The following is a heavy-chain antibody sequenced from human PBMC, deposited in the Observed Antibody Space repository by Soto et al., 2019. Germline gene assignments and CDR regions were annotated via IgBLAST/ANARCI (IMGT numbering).Heavy chain of an antibody. CDR2: ISAYNGNT. V-gene: IGHV1-18*01. J-gene: IGHJ5*02. Sequence: ASVKVSCKASGYTFTSYGISWVRQAPGQGLEWMGWISAYNGNTNYAQKLQGRVTMTTDTSTSTAYMELRSLRSDDTAVYYCAREGDYDFWSGYYPYNWFDPWGQGTLVPSPQ. D-gene: IGHD3-3*01. CDR3: AREGDYDFWSGYYPYNWFDP. CDR1: GYTFTSYG.